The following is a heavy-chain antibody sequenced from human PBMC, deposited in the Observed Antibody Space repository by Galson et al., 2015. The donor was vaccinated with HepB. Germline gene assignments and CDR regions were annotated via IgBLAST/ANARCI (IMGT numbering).Heavy chain of an antibody. CDR3: ARDSGSAAAGLQLTDYNWFDP. Sequence: SLRLSCAASGFTFSSYAMHWVRQAPGKGLEWVAVISYDGSNKYYADSVKGRFTISRDNSKNTLYLQMNSLRAEDTAVYYCARDSGSAAAGLQLTDYNWFDPWGQGTLVTVSS. V-gene: IGHV3-30*04. CDR1: GFTFSSYA. J-gene: IGHJ5*02. CDR2: ISYDGSNK. D-gene: IGHD6-13*01.